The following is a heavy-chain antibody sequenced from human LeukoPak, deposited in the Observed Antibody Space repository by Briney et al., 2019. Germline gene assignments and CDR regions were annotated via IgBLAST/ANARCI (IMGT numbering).Heavy chain of an antibody. CDR1: GFTFDDYA. J-gene: IGHJ4*02. V-gene: IGHV3-9*01. CDR3: AKDATYSSSWYGQFDY. D-gene: IGHD6-13*01. CDR2: ISWNSGSI. Sequence: PGRSLRLSCAASGFTFDDYAMHWVRQAPGKGLEWVSGISWNSGSIGYADSVKGRFTISRDNAKNSLYLQMNSLRAEDTALYYCAKDATYSSSWYGQFDYWGQGTLVTVSS.